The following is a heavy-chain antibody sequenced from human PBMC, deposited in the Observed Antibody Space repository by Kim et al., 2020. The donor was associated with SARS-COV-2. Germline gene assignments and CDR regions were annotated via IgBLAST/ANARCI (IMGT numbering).Heavy chain of an antibody. J-gene: IGHJ6*02. V-gene: IGHV3-43*02. CDR1: GFTFDDYA. D-gene: IGHD6-13*01. CDR2: ISGDGGST. CDR3: AKDIGYSSSWYATANYYYYSMDV. Sequence: GGSLRLSCAASGFTFDDYAMHWVRQAPGKGLEWVSLISGDGGSTYYADSVKGRFTISRDNSKNSLYLQMNSLRTEDTALYYCAKDIGYSSSWYATANYYYYSMDVWGQGNTVTVSS.